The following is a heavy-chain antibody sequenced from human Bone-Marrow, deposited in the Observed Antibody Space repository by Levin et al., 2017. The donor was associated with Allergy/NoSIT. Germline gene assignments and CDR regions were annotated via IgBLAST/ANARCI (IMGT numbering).Heavy chain of an antibody. V-gene: IGHV2-5*02. CDR1: GFSLSATGVG. D-gene: IGHD3/OR15-3a*01. CDR2: IYWDEET. J-gene: IGHJ3*01. CDR3: GRAGIVIFGVPQGAFDV. Sequence: ASGPTLVKPTQTLTLTCTFSGFSLSATGVGVGWIRQAPGRAPEWLAVIYWDEETRYSPALRSRLTITRDASKGHVVLTMTNLDPADTATYYCGRAGIVIFGVPQGAFDVWGQGTPVTVSS.